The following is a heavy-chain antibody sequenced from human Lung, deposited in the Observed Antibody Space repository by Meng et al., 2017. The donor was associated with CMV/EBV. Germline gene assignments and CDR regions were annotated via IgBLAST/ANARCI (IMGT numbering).Heavy chain of an antibody. Sequence: GESLKISCAASGFTVSSNYMSWVRQAPGKGLEWVSVIYSGGSKYYADSVKGRFTISRDNSKNTVFLQMNSLRADDTAVYYCATSYYDGSGYSTGDYWGQGTLVXVSS. CDR3: ATSYYDGSGYSTGDY. D-gene: IGHD3-22*01. CDR2: IYSGGSK. V-gene: IGHV3-53*01. CDR1: GFTVSSNY. J-gene: IGHJ4*02.